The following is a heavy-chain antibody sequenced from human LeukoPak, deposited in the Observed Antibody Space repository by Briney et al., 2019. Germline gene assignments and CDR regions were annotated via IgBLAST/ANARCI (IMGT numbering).Heavy chain of an antibody. CDR3: ARRSSIPARLFDY. CDR2: IYTADSDT. CDR1: GYSFTSYW. Sequence: GESLKISCKGSGYSFTSYWIGWVRQMPGKGLEWMGIIYTADSDTRYSPSFQGQVTISADKSISTAYLQWSSLKASDTAMYYCARRSSIPARLFDYWGQGTLVTVSS. D-gene: IGHD6-6*01. V-gene: IGHV5-51*01. J-gene: IGHJ4*02.